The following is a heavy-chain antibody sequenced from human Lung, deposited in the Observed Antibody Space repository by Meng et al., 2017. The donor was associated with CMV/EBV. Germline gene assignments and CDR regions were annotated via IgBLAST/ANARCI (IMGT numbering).Heavy chain of an antibody. CDR3: ARAPEGDGYNIDY. J-gene: IGHJ4*02. V-gene: IGHV3-21*01. Sequence: SLMIXCAASGFIFSSYSWNWVRQAPGKGLWWVSSISSSSSSIYYADSVKGRFTISRDNAKDSLYLQLNNLRDKATDVYYCARAPEGDGYNIDYWGQGTLVTVSS. CDR2: ISSSSSSI. CDR1: GFIFSSYS. D-gene: IGHD5-24*01.